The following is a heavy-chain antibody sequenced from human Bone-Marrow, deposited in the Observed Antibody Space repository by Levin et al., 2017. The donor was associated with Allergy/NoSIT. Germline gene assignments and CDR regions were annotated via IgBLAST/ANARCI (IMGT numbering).Heavy chain of an antibody. CDR3: ARRPTVVTLSGAFDV. CDR2: VDHRGNT. Sequence: ASETLSLTCAVYGGSFSGYSWNWIRQPPGKGLEWLGEVDHRGNTKSNPSLKSGVTISVDTSRTQFSLRLSSVTAADTAVYYCARRPTVVTLSGAFDVWGQGTTVTVSS. CDR1: GGSFSGYS. J-gene: IGHJ3*01. V-gene: IGHV4-34*01. D-gene: IGHD4-23*01.